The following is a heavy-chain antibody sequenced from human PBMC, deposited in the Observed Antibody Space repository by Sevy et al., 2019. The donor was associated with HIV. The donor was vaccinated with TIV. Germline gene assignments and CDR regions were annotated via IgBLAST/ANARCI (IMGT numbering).Heavy chain of an antibody. CDR1: GFSFSNYA. CDR2: LIGGGSRT. D-gene: IGHD3-22*01. J-gene: IGHJ4*02. V-gene: IGHV3-23*01. Sequence: GGSLRLACAASGFSFSNYAMSWVRQAPGKGLEWVSTLIGGGSRTYYADSVTGRFTISRDNSRNTLYLQMNSLRAEDTAVYYCTTDPAPCSDTSTYNYLCPDAYWGQGTLVTVSS. CDR3: TTDPAPCSDTSTYNYLCPDAY.